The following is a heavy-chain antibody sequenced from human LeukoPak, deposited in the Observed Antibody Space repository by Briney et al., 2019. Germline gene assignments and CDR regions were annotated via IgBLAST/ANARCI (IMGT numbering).Heavy chain of an antibody. Sequence: GGTLRLSCVVSGFTFSSYGMSWVRQAPGKGLEWVSSSSASGGTTHYADSVKGRFTISRDNSKNTLYLQMNSLRAEDTAVYYCTKDRATGAFDIWGQGTMVTVSS. J-gene: IGHJ3*02. CDR3: TKDRATGAFDI. CDR1: GFTFSSYG. D-gene: IGHD5-12*01. V-gene: IGHV3-23*01. CDR2: SSASGGTT.